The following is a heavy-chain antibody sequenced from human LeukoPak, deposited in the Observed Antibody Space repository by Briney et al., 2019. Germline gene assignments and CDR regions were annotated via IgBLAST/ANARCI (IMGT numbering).Heavy chain of an antibody. CDR2: IIPIFGTA. J-gene: IGHJ3*02. CDR1: GGTFSSYT. CDR3: AREGATGSYAFDI. Sequence: VASVKVSCKASGGTFSSYTISWVRQAPGQGLEWMGGIIPIFGTANYAQKFQGRVTITTDESTSTAYMELSSLRSEDTAVYYCAREGATGSYAFDIWGQGTMVTVSS. V-gene: IGHV1-69*05. D-gene: IGHD1-26*01.